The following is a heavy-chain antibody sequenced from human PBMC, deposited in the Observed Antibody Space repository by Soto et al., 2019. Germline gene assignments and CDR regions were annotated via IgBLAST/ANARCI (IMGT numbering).Heavy chain of an antibody. V-gene: IGHV4-39*01. D-gene: IGHD3-22*01. Sequence: SETLSLTCTVSGGSISSSSYYWDWIRQPPGKGLEWIGSIYYSGSTYYNPSLKSRVTISVDTSKNQFSLKLSSVTAADTAVYYCARREGGYYDSSGYTNPFDPLGQGTLVT. CDR1: GGSISSSSYY. CDR2: IYYSGST. CDR3: ARREGGYYDSSGYTNPFDP. J-gene: IGHJ5*02.